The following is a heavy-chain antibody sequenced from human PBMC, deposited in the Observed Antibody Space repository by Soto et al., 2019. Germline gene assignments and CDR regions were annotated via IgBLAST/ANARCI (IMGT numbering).Heavy chain of an antibody. V-gene: IGHV6-1*01. CDR3: ARDPSIVVVTAKTYYYYGMDV. CDR2: TYYRSQWYN. J-gene: IGHJ6*02. Sequence: PSQTLSLTCAISGDTVSSNFAAWNWIRQSPSRGLEWLGRTYYRSQWYNDYAVSVKSRITINPDTSKNQFSLQLNSVTPEDTAVYYCARDPSIVVVTAKTYYYYGMDVWGQGTTVTVSS. D-gene: IGHD2-21*02. CDR1: GDTVSSNFAA.